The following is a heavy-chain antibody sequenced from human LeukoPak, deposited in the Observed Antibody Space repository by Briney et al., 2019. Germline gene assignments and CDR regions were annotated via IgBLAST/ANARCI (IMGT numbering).Heavy chain of an antibody. CDR1: GGSFRSYF. D-gene: IGHD5-12*01. V-gene: IGHV4-34*01. Sequence: PSETLSLTCAVYGGSFRSYFWSWIRQPPGKGLEWIGEVDHGGSTNYNPSLKSRVTISVDTSKNQFSLNLTSVTAADTAVYYCATVDITKVTLRVYWGQGTLVTVSS. J-gene: IGHJ4*02. CDR2: VDHGGST. CDR3: ATVDITKVTLRVY.